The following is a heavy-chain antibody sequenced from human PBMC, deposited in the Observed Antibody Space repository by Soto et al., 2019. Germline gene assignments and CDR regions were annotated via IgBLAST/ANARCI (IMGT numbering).Heavy chain of an antibody. CDR2: ISGSGGST. Sequence: PVGPLRLSCAASGFTFRSYAMSWVRQAPGKGLEWVSAISGSGGSTYYADSVKGRFTISRDNSKNTLYLQMNSLRAEDTAIYYCAKDQSNSNPLYYFDFWGPGTLVTVSS. V-gene: IGHV3-23*01. CDR1: GFTFRSYA. CDR3: AKDQSNSNPLYYFDF. J-gene: IGHJ4*02. D-gene: IGHD3-22*01.